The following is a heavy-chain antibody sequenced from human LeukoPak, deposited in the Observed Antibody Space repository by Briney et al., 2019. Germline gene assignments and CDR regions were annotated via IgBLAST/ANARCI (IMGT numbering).Heavy chain of an antibody. CDR1: GFTFDDYA. V-gene: IGHV3-9*01. D-gene: IGHD4-23*01. J-gene: IGHJ4*02. CDR3: AKDIGVVTPAFSFDY. CDR2: ISWNSGSI. Sequence: GGSLRLSCAASGFTFDDYAMRWVRQAPGKGLEWVSGISWNSGSIGYADSVKGRCTISRDNAKNSLYLQMNSLRAEDTALYYCAKDIGVVTPAFSFDYWGQGTLVTVSS.